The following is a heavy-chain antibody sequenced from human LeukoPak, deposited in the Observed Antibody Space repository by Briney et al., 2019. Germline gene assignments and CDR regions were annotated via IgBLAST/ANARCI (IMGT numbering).Heavy chain of an antibody. V-gene: IGHV3-23*01. CDR1: GFTFSSYA. D-gene: IGHD2-2*01. J-gene: IGHJ6*02. CDR3: AREAEYQYYYYYGMDV. CDR2: ISGSGGST. Sequence: GGSLRLSCAASGFTFSSYAMSWVRQAPGKGLEWVSAISGSGGSTYYADSVKGRFTISRDNSKNTLYLQMNSLRAEDTAVYYCAREAEYQYYYYYGMDVWGQGTTVTVSS.